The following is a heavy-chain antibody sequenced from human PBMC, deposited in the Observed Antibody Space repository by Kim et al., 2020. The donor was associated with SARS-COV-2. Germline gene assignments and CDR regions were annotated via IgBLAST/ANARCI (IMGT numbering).Heavy chain of an antibody. J-gene: IGHJ3*02. V-gene: IGHV4-59*01. Sequence: SRVTISVDTSKNQFSLKLSSVTAADTAVYYCARVPIGYYDSSGNEGAFDIWGQGTMVTVSS. CDR3: ARVPIGYYDSSGNEGAFDI. D-gene: IGHD3-22*01.